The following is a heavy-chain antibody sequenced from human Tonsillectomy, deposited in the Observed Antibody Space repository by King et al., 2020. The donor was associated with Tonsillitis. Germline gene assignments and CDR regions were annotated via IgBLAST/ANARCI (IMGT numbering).Heavy chain of an antibody. J-gene: IGHJ6*02. D-gene: IGHD3-10*01. V-gene: IGHV1-2*02. Sequence: QLVQSGAEVKKPGASVKVSCKASGYTFTGYYMHWVRQAPGQGLEWMGWINPNSGGTNYAQKFQGRVTMTRDTSISTAYMELSRLRSDDTAVYYCARGAGTMVRVHYYVMDVWGQGTTVTVSS. CDR3: ARGAGTMVRVHYYVMDV. CDR1: GYTFTGYY. CDR2: INPNSGGT.